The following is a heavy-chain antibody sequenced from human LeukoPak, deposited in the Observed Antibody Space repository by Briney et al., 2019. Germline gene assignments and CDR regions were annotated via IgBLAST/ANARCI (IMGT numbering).Heavy chain of an antibody. CDR3: TTIKRGDIFGYFDF. Sequence: PSETLSLTCTLSGGSMTTHHWNWIRQTPGKGLEWIGYVFDSGRTKVNPSLKSRVTLSADTSKNQLSLRVSSVTAADTAMYYCTTIKRGDIFGYFDFWGQGILVTVSS. J-gene: IGHJ4*02. V-gene: IGHV4-59*11. D-gene: IGHD5-18*01. CDR1: GGSMTTHH. CDR2: VFDSGRT.